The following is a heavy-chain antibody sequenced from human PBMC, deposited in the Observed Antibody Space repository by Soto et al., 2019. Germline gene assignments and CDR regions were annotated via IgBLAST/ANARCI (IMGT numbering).Heavy chain of an antibody. CDR3: ATSFGSGSRAFDY. CDR1: GDTFNFYT. Sequence: QVQLVQSGAEVKKPGSSVKVSCKASGDTFNFYTINWVRQAPGLGLEWMGRFNPILSFSNSALKFQGRVTLTADKSTSTAYMVLSSLRSEDTAICYCATSFGSGSRAFDYWGQGALVTVSS. D-gene: IGHD3-10*01. J-gene: IGHJ4*02. V-gene: IGHV1-69*02. CDR2: FNPILSFS.